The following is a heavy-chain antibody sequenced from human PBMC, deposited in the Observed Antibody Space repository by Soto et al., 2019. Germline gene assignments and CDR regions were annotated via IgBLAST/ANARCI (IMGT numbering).Heavy chain of an antibody. J-gene: IGHJ4*02. V-gene: IGHV2-5*02. CDR1: GFSLSTSGVG. CDR2: IYWDDDK. D-gene: IGHD2-15*01. CDR3: AHRRSYCSGGSCYSGFDY. Sequence: QITLKESGPTLMKPTQTLTLTCTFSGFSLSTSGVGVGWIRQPPGKALEWLALIYWDDDKRYSPSLKSRLTITKDTSKNQVVLTMTNIDPVDTATYYCAHRRSYCSGGSCYSGFDYWGQGTLVTVSS.